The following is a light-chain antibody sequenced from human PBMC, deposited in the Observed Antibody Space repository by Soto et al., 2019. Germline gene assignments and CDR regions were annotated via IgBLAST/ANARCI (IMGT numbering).Light chain of an antibody. CDR3: QQYTTWAP. CDR2: VPS. Sequence: ERMTRLCPTSMPXXPAQGASVXCRASNSVSSTLAWYHQRPVHPPRLLGYVPSAMATDIPDRFSGVESVTELTLSMGKLEYEDFAVYYLQQYTTWAPFGQGTRIDIK. CDR1: NSVSST. J-gene: IGKJ5*01. V-gene: IGKV3-15*01.